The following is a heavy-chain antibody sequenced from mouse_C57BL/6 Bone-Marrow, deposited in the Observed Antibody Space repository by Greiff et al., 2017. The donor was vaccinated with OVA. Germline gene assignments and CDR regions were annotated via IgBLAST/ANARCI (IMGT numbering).Heavy chain of an antibody. CDR3: VRHERFAY. V-gene: IGHV10-1*01. CDR1: GFSFNTYA. CDR2: IRSKSNNYAT. J-gene: IGHJ3*01. Sequence: EVQGVESGGGLVQPKGSLKLSCAASGFSFNTYAMHWVRQAPGTGLEWVARIRSKSNNYATSYADSVKDRFTISRDDSESMLYLQMNNLKTEDTAMYYCVRHERFAYWGQGTLVTVSA.